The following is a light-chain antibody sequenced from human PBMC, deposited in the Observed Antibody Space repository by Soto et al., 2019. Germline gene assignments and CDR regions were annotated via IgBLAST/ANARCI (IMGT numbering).Light chain of an antibody. V-gene: IGKV1-33*01. CDR1: QDISHY. Sequence: DIQLTQSPSSLSASVGDRITITCQATQDISHYLNWYQQKPGKAPKLVIYDASNLDDTAVPSRFSGSRYATDFTLTISSLQPEDIATYYCQQYDNQPLTFGGGTKVDI. CDR2: DAS. J-gene: IGKJ4*01. CDR3: QQYDNQPLT.